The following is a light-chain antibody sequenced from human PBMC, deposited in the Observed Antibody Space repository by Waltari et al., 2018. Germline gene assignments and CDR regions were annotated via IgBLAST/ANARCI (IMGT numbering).Light chain of an antibody. CDR3: QQYYSDPFT. CDR2: WAS. J-gene: IGKJ3*01. Sequence: DIVMTQSPDSLAVSLGERATINCKSNQSLLYKSNQKDYLAWYQKKPGQPPNLLIYWASTRESGVPDRVSGSGSGTDFTLTINNLQPEDVATYYCQQYYSDPFTFGPGTMVDIK. V-gene: IGKV4-1*01. CDR1: QSLLYKSNQKDY.